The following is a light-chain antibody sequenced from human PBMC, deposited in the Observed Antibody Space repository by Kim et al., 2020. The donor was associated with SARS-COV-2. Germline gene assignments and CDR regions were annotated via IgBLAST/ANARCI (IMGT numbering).Light chain of an antibody. V-gene: IGKV3-20*01. CDR1: QSVDRRF. J-gene: IGKJ1*01. Sequence: CPGQSATRSGRATQSVDRRFIAWYQQKRGQAPRLLIYGGYNRATGIPDRFSGGGAETDFTLTNSGRGPEGLAVYYCQQNANSLWTFGQGTKVEIK. CDR2: GGY. CDR3: QQNANSLWT.